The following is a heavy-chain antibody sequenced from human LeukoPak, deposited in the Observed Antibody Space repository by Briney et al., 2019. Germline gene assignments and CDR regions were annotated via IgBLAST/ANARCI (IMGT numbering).Heavy chain of an antibody. J-gene: IGHJ6*03. CDR3: ARVVGRRTPTNNYYYMDV. D-gene: IGHD5-12*01. Sequence: GSLRLSCAASGFTFSNAWMSWVRQAPGKGLEWIGEINHSGSTNYNPSLKSRVTISVDTSKNQFSLKLSSVTAADTAVYYCARVVGRRTPTNNYYYMDVWGKGTTVTVSS. V-gene: IGHV4-34*01. CDR2: INHSGST. CDR1: GFTFSNAW.